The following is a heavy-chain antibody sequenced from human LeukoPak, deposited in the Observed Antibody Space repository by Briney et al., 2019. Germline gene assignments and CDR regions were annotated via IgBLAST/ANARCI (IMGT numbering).Heavy chain of an antibody. CDR2: INSDGSST. CDR3: ARDMGIAVAAARGFDYYYYMDV. CDR1: GFTFSSYW. D-gene: IGHD6-19*01. V-gene: IGHV3-74*01. J-gene: IGHJ6*03. Sequence: GGSLRLSCAASGFTFSSYWMHWVRQAPGKGLVWVSRINSDGSSTSYADSVKGRFTISRDNAKNTLYLQMNSLRAEDTAVYYCARDMGIAVAAARGFDYYYYMDVWGKGTTVTISS.